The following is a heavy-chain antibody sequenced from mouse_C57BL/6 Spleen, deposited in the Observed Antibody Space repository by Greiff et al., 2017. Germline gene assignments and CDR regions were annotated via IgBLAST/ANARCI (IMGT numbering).Heavy chain of an antibody. V-gene: IGHV7-3*01. Sequence: EVKLLESGGGLVQPGGSLSLSCAASGFTFTDYYMSWVRQPPGKALEWFGFIRNKANGYTTEYSESVKGRFTISRDNSQSILHLQMNALRAEDSAAYYCARYDRGFAYWGQGTLVTVSA. J-gene: IGHJ3*01. CDR1: GFTFTDYY. CDR3: ARYDRGFAY. CDR2: IRNKANGYTT.